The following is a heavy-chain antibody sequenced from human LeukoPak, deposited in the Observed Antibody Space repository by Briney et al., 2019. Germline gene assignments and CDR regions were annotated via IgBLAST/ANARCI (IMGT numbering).Heavy chain of an antibody. J-gene: IGHJ5*02. CDR1: GFTFSSYA. Sequence: PGGSLRLSCAASGFTFSSYAMHWVRQAPGKGLEWVAVISYDGSNKYYADSVKGRFTISRDNSKNTLYLQMNSLRAEDTAVYYCARGVDGGWFDPWGQGTLVTVSS. V-gene: IGHV3-30-3*01. D-gene: IGHD4-23*01. CDR3: ARGVDGGWFDP. CDR2: ISYDGSNK.